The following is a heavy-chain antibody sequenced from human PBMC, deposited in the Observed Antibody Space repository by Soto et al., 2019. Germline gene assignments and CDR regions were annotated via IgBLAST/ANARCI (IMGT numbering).Heavy chain of an antibody. D-gene: IGHD2-21*02. Sequence: PGGSLRLSCAASGFTVSSNYMSWVRQAPGKGLEWVSVIYSGGSTYYADSVKGRFTISRDNSKNTLYLQMNSLRAEDTAVYYCARDQQGAVVTPGTNAFDIWGQGTMVTVSS. CDR2: IYSGGST. J-gene: IGHJ3*02. CDR1: GFTVSSNY. V-gene: IGHV3-66*01. CDR3: ARDQQGAVVTPGTNAFDI.